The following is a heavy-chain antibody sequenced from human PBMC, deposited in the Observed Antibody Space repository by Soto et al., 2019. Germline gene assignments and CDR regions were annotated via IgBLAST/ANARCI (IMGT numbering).Heavy chain of an antibody. D-gene: IGHD3-10*01. J-gene: IGHJ6*02. V-gene: IGHV3-48*03. CDR3: ARCHYSGSARTYGMDV. CDR1: GFTFSSFE. Sequence: PGWSLRLSCAASGFTFSSFEMNWVRQAPDKGLEWASYISSSGSTKYYADSVKGRFAISRDNAKNSLWLQMSSLRGEDTAVYHCARCHYSGSARTYGMDVWGQGATVTVSS. CDR2: ISSSGSTK.